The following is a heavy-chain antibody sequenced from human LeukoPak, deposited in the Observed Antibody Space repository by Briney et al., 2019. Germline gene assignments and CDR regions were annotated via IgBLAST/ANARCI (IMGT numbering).Heavy chain of an antibody. V-gene: IGHV3-30*18. D-gene: IGHD6-13*01. J-gene: IGHJ1*01. CDR1: GFTFSSYG. CDR2: ISYDGSNK. CDR3: AKDLVGSSWHYFQH. Sequence: GRSLRLSCAASGFTFSSYGMHWVRQAPGKGLEWVAVISYDGSNKYYADSVKGRFTISRDNSKNTLYLQMNSLRAEDTAVYYCAKDLVGSSWHYFQHWGQGTLVTVSS.